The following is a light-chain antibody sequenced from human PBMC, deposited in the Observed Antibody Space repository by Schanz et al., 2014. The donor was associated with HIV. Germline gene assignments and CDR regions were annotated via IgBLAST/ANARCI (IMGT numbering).Light chain of an antibody. CDR2: VVS. Sequence: SALTQPASVSGSPGQSITISCTGTSSDVGGYNYVSWYQQHPGKAPKLMIYVVSNRPSGVSPRFSCSKSGNTASLTISGLQAEDEADYYCSSYTSSSTLVFGGGTKLTVL. CDR1: SSDVGGYNY. CDR3: SSYTSSSTLV. V-gene: IGLV2-14*01. J-gene: IGLJ3*02.